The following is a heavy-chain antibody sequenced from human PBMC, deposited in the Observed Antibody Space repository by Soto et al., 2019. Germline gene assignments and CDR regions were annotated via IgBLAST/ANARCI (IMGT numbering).Heavy chain of an antibody. CDR3: LRVQRHWNEFADQ. D-gene: IGHD1-1*01. J-gene: IGHJ4*02. V-gene: IGHV3-74*01. Sequence: VQLVESGGGLVQPGGSLRLSCAASGFAFGSYWMHWVRQAPGKGLVWVSRISQDGAIATQADSVKGRFTISRDNAQTTLFLQMNSRRADDTAVYYCLRVQRHWNEFADQWGQGTLVTVSS. CDR1: GFAFGSYW. CDR2: ISQDGAIA.